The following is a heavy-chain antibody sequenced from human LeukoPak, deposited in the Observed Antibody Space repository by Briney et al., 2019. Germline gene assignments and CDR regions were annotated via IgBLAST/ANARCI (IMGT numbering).Heavy chain of an antibody. Sequence: SETLSLTCTVSGGSISSSGYYWGWIRQPPGKGLEWIASIYYSGSTYYNPSLKSRVTISVDTSKNQLALKLSSLTAADTAVYYCARHEYSGSYYGLSWFDPWGQGTLVTVSS. CDR3: ARHEYSGSYYGLSWFDP. CDR1: GGSISSSGYY. V-gene: IGHV4-39*01. D-gene: IGHD1-26*01. CDR2: IYYSGST. J-gene: IGHJ5*02.